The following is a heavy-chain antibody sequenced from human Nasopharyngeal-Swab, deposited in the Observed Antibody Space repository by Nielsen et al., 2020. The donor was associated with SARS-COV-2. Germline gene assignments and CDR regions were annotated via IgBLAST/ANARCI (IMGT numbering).Heavy chain of an antibody. CDR3: AREYSSSSALLDY. Sequence: SETLSLTCTVSGGSISSGTYYWGWIRQPPGKGLEWIGSIYHSGSTYYNPSLKSRVTISVDTSKNQFSLKLSSMTAADTAVYYCAREYSSSSALLDYWGQGTLVTVSS. CDR2: IYHSGST. V-gene: IGHV4-39*07. CDR1: GGSISSGTYY. D-gene: IGHD6-6*01. J-gene: IGHJ4*02.